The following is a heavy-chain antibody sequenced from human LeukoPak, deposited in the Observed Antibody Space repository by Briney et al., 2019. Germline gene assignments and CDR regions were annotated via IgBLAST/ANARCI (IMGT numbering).Heavy chain of an antibody. Sequence: GGSLRLSCAASGFTFSSYGMHWVRQAPGKGLEWVAFIRYDGSNKYYADSVKGRFTISRDNSKNTLYLQMNSLRAEDTAVYYCAKSSYYYGSGSYLLDYWGQGTLVTVSS. CDR2: IRYDGSNK. J-gene: IGHJ4*02. D-gene: IGHD3-10*01. CDR1: GFTFSSYG. V-gene: IGHV3-30*02. CDR3: AKSSYYYGSGSYLLDY.